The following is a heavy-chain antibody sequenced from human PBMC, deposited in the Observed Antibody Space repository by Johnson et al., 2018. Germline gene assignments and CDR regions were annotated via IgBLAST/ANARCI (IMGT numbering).Heavy chain of an antibody. D-gene: IGHD1-26*01. CDR2: INHSGST. V-gene: IGHV4-34*01. Sequence: QVQLQQWGAGLLKPSETLSLTCAVYGGSFSGYYWSWIRQPPGKGLEWIGEINHSGSTNYNPSLKGRVTISVDTSKNQFSLKLSSVTAADTAVYYCARELGLYYYYMDVWGKGTTVTVSS. J-gene: IGHJ6*03. CDR1: GGSFSGYY. CDR3: ARELGLYYYYMDV.